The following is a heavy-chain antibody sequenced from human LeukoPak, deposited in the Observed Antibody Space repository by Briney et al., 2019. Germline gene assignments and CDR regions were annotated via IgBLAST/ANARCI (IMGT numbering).Heavy chain of an antibody. CDR3: AAAEGYSSGWELDY. V-gene: IGHV1-58*02. J-gene: IGHJ4*02. CDR1: GFTFTSSA. Sequence: SVKVSCKASGFTFTSSAMQWVRQARGQRLGWIGWIVVGSGNTNYAQKFQERVTITRDMSTSTAYMELSSLRSEDTAVYYCAAAEGYSSGWELDYWGQGTLVTVSS. CDR2: IVVGSGNT. D-gene: IGHD6-19*01.